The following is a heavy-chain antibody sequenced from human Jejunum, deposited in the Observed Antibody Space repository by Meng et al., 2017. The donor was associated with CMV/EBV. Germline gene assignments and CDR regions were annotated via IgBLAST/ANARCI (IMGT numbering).Heavy chain of an antibody. V-gene: IGHV2-5*02. J-gene: IGHJ4*02. Sequence: GRTLLNPTHTLPRTCRFSGLSPSTRGEGVRWTRQPPGKALEWLALIYRGDDKRYSPSLNSRLTIAKDTSKNEVVLTLTNMGPIDTGTYYCAHFVGGYYPSRPDYWGQGTLVTVSS. CDR2: IYRGDDK. CDR3: AHFVGGYYPSRPDY. D-gene: IGHD1-26*01. CDR1: GLSPSTRGEG.